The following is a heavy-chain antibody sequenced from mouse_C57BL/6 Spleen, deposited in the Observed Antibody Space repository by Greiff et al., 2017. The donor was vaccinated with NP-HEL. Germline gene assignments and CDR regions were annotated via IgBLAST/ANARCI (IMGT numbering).Heavy chain of an antibody. CDR3: TRRIYYDSHYYAMDY. CDR2: IYPGNSDT. D-gene: IGHD2-4*01. CDR1: GYTFTSYW. V-gene: IGHV1-5*01. J-gene: IGHJ4*01. Sequence: VQLQQSGTVLARPGASVKMSCKTSGYTFTSYWMHWVKQRPGQGLEWIGAIYPGNSDTSYNQKFKGKAKLTAVTSASTAYMELSSLTNEDSAVYYCTRRIYYDSHYYAMDYWGQGTSVTVSS.